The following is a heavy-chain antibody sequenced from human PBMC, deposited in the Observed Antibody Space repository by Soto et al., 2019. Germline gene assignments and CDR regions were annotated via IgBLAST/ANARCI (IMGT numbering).Heavy chain of an antibody. CDR2: ISYDGSNK. CDR3: ARDVPDRGYDLAGDGQLDP. D-gene: IGHD5-12*01. CDR1: GFTFSSYA. V-gene: IGHV3-30-3*01. J-gene: IGHJ5*02. Sequence: QVQLVESGGGVVQPGRSLRLSCAASGFTFSSYAMHWVRQAPGKGLEWVAVISYDGSNKYYADSVKGRFTISRDNSKNXLXXQMNSLRAEDTAVYYCARDVPDRGYDLAGDGQLDPWGQGTLVTVSS.